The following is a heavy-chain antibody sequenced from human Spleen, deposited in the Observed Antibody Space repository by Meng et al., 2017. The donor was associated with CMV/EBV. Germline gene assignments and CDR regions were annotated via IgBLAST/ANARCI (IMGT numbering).Heavy chain of an antibody. D-gene: IGHD2-2*02. J-gene: IGHJ6*02. CDR1: GGSISSYS. Sequence: SISSTVSGGSISSYSCSWIRQPPGKGLEWIGYIYYSGSTNHNPSLKSRVTMSVDTSKNQFSLKLSSVTAADTAVYYCASWYCSSTSCYSPYYYYGMDVWGQGTTVTVSS. CDR2: IYYSGST. V-gene: IGHV4-59*01. CDR3: ASWYCSSTSCYSPYYYYGMDV.